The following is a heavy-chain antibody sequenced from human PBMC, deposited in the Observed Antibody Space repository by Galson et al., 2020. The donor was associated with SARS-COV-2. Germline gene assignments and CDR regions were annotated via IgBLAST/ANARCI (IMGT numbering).Heavy chain of an antibody. J-gene: IGHJ3*02. V-gene: IGHV4-30-2*01. D-gene: IGHD4-17*01. CDR1: ATSISSGSNS. Sequence: SETLSLTCAVTATSISSGSNSWNRIRQPPGKRLERLGYISHSGGTYYNPSLKSRVTISGDRSKNQFSLRLSSVTAADTAVYYCARLHYGEYAPEAFDIWGPGTRVTVAS. CDR3: ARLHYGEYAPEAFDI. CDR2: ISHSGGT.